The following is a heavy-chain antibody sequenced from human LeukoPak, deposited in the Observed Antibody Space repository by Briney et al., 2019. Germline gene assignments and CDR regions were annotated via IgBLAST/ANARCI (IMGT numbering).Heavy chain of an antibody. Sequence: GGSLRLSCAASGLTFSSYGMSWVRQAPGGGLEWVSAISPTGGTTYYADSVRGRFTISRDNAKNTLYLQMNSLRAEDTAVYYCAKSLGYCSSTNCLVDYWGQGTLVTVSS. J-gene: IGHJ4*02. CDR3: AKSLGYCSSTNCLVDY. V-gene: IGHV3-23*01. CDR1: GLTFSSYG. CDR2: ISPTGGTT. D-gene: IGHD2-2*01.